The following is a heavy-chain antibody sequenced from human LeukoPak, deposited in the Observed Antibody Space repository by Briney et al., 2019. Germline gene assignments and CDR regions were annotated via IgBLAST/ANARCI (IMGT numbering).Heavy chain of an antibody. CDR1: GFTFSSYG. J-gene: IGHJ4*02. D-gene: IGHD5-12*01. Sequence: GGSLRLSCAASGFTFSSYGMHWVRQAPGKGLEWVAVISYDGSNKYYADSVKGRFTISGDNSKNTLYLQMNSLRAEDTAVYYCAKGARGYSGYDPPYYFDYWGQGTLVTVSS. V-gene: IGHV3-30*18. CDR3: AKGARGYSGYDPPYYFDY. CDR2: ISYDGSNK.